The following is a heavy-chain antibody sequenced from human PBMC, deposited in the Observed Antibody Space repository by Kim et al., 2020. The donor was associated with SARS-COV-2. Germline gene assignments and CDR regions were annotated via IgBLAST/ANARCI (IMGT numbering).Heavy chain of an antibody. D-gene: IGHD2-15*01. CDR3: ARAFSGGSCGK. Sequence: WGSLRLSCAASGFTFSNYDMHWVRQAPGKGLECVSFITSSITKYYAGSVKGRFTISRDNAKNSLYLQMDSLRDEDTAVYFCARAFSGGSCGKWGQGTLVTVSS. V-gene: IGHV3-48*02. CDR2: ITSSITK. J-gene: IGHJ4*02. CDR1: GFTFSNYD.